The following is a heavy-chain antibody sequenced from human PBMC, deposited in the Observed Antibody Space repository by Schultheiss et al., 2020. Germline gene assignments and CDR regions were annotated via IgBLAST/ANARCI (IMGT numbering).Heavy chain of an antibody. Sequence: GGSLRLSCAASGFTFSSSGMTWVRQAPGKGLEWVSAISGNGGSTYYADSVKGRFTISRDNSKNTLYLQMNSLRAEDTAVYYCAKEGIGKVRGANPNWFDPWGQGTLVTVSS. CDR1: GFTFSSSG. D-gene: IGHD3-10*01. V-gene: IGHV3-23*01. CDR3: AKEGIGKVRGANPNWFDP. J-gene: IGHJ5*02. CDR2: ISGNGGST.